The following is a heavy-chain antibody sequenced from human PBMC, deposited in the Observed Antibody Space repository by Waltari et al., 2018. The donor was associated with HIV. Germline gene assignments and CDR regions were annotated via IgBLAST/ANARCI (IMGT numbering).Heavy chain of an antibody. D-gene: IGHD6-6*01. Sequence: QVQLVQSGAEVKKPGASVKVSCKASGYTFTSYDINWVRQATGQGLEWMGWMNPNSGNTGYAQKFQGRVTMTRNTSISTAYMELSSLRSEDTAVYYCARSIAARPYYYYYGMDVWGQGTTVTVSS. CDR1: GYTFTSYD. CDR3: ARSIAARPYYYYYGMDV. V-gene: IGHV1-8*01. J-gene: IGHJ6*02. CDR2: MNPNSGNT.